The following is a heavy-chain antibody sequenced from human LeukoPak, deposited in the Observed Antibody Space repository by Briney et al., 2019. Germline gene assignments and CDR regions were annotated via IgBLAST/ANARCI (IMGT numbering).Heavy chain of an antibody. J-gene: IGHJ6*02. CDR2: IGTGDDT. V-gene: IGHV3-13*01. CDR3: AREIRETVVTRHYYYGIDA. D-gene: IGHD2-15*01. Sequence: GGSLRLSCAASGFTFSTYDMHWVRQVTGKGLGWDSAIGTGDDTYYLGSVKGRFTISRENAKNVLYLQMSSLRAEDTAVYYCAREIRETVVTRHYYYGIDAWGQGTTVTVSS. CDR1: GFTFSTYD.